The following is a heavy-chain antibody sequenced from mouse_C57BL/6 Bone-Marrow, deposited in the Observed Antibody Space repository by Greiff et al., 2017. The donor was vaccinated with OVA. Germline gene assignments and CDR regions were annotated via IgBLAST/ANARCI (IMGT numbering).Heavy chain of an antibody. CDR3: ARSSPFTVVESDFDY. Sequence: VQLQQSVAELVRPGASVKLSCTASGFNIKNTYMHWVKQRPEQGLEWIGRIDPANGNTKYAPKFQGKATITADTSSNTAYLQLCSLTSEDTAIYYCARSSPFTVVESDFDYWGQGTTLTVSS. D-gene: IGHD1-1*01. J-gene: IGHJ2*01. V-gene: IGHV14-3*01. CDR2: IDPANGNT. CDR1: GFNIKNTY.